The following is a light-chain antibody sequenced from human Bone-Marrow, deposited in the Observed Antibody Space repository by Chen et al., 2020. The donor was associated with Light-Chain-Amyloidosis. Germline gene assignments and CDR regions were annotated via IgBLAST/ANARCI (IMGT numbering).Light chain of an antibody. Sequence: EIVLTQSPGTLSLSPGEGANLSCRASQTISSNYLTWYQQKFGQAPRLLIYGSSSRATGIPDRCTGSGSVTDFTLNINRLEPEDFAMYYCQQYGTSPLTFGGGTKVEIK. CDR2: GSS. CDR3: QQYGTSPLT. V-gene: IGKV3-20*01. J-gene: IGKJ4*01. CDR1: QTISSNY.